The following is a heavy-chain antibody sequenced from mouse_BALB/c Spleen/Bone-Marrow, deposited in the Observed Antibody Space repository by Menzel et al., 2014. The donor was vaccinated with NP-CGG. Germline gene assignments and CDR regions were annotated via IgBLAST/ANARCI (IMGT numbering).Heavy chain of an antibody. CDR2: INPSSGYT. D-gene: IGHD2-4*01. CDR3: ARPITTGIQAWFAY. V-gene: IGHV1-7*01. J-gene: IGHJ3*01. Sequence: QVQLQQSGAELAKPGASVKMSSKASGYTFTSYWMHWVKRRPGQGLEWIGNINPSSGYTEYNQKFKDKATLTADKSSSTAYMQLSSLTSEDSAVYYCARPITTGIQAWFAYWGQGILVTVSA. CDR1: GYTFTSYW.